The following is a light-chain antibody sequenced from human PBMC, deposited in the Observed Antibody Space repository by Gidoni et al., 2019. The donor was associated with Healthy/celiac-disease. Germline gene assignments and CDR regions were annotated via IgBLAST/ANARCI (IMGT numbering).Light chain of an antibody. CDR2: LGS. CDR1: QSLLHSNGYNY. J-gene: IGKJ3*01. Sequence: DIVMTQSPLSLPVTPGEPASISCRSSQSLLHSNGYNYLDWYLQKQGQSPQLLIYLGSNRASGVPDRLSGSGSGTDVTLKISRVEAEDVGVYYCMQAIQTPFTFGPGTKVDIK. CDR3: MQAIQTPFT. V-gene: IGKV2-28*01.